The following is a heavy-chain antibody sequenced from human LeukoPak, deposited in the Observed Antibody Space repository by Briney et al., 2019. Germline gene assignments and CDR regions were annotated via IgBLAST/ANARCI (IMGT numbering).Heavy chain of an antibody. Sequence: PGGSLRLSCAASGFTFSSYSMNWVRQAPGKGLEWVSSISSSSSYIYYADSVKGRFTISRDNAKKSLYLQMNNLRAEDTGVYYCARDVVVVAATLYYYMDVWGKGTTVTVSS. D-gene: IGHD2-15*01. CDR2: ISSSSSYI. CDR1: GFTFSSYS. CDR3: ARDVVVVAATLYYYMDV. V-gene: IGHV3-21*01. J-gene: IGHJ6*03.